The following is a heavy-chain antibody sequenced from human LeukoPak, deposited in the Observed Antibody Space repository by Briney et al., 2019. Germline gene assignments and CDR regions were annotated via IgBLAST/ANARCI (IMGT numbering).Heavy chain of an antibody. Sequence: GGSLRLSCAASGFTFSSYAMHWVRQAPGKGLEWVAVISYDGSNKYYADSVECRFTISRDNSKNTLYLQMNSLRAEDTAVYYCARDHGVVATIIPLLFDYWGQGTLVTVSS. CDR3: ARDHGVVATIIPLLFDY. D-gene: IGHD5-12*01. V-gene: IGHV3-30*04. CDR2: ISYDGSNK. J-gene: IGHJ4*02. CDR1: GFTFSSYA.